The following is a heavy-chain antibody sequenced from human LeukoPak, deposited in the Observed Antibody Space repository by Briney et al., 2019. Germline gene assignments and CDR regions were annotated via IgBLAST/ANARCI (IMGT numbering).Heavy chain of an antibody. CDR2: IYPGDSDI. J-gene: IGHJ4*02. D-gene: IGHD5-24*01. CDR1: GYSFTSYW. CDR3: ARPRRDGYPYYFNY. Sequence: LGESLRISCKGSGYSFTSYWISWVRQMPGKGLEWMGIIYPGDSDIRYSPSFEGQVTISADKSISTAFLQWSSLKASDSAMYYCARPRRDGYPYYFNYWGQGTLVTVSS. V-gene: IGHV5-51*01.